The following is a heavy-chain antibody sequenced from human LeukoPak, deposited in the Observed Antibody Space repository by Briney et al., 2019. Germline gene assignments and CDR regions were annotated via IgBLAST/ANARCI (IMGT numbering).Heavy chain of an antibody. CDR2: ISWNSGSI. CDR1: GFTFDDYA. J-gene: IGHJ3*02. Sequence: GGSLRLSCAASGFTFDDYAMHWVRQAPGKGLEWVSGISWNSGSIGYADSVKGRFTISRDNAKNSLYLQMNSLRAEDTALYYCAKDMGWELLNDAFDIWGQGTMVTVSS. D-gene: IGHD1-26*01. CDR3: AKDMGWELLNDAFDI. V-gene: IGHV3-9*01.